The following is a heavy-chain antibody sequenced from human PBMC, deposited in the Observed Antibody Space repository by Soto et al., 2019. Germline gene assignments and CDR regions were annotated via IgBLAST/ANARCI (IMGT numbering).Heavy chain of an antibody. Sequence: GGSLRLSCAASGFTFSSYSMNWVRQAPGKGLEWVSSISSSSSYIYYADSVKGRFTISRDNAKNSLYLQMNSLRAEDTAVYYCARDADYSSSSDQYYYYYGMDVWGQGTTVTVSS. CDR3: ARDADYSSSSDQYYYYYGMDV. D-gene: IGHD6-6*01. CDR2: ISSSSSYI. CDR1: GFTFSSYS. J-gene: IGHJ6*02. V-gene: IGHV3-21*01.